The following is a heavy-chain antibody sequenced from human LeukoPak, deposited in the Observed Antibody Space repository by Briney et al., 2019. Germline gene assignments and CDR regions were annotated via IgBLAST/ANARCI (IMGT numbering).Heavy chain of an antibody. J-gene: IGHJ4*02. Sequence: GRSLRLSCAASGFTFSSSEMNWVRQAPGKGLEWVSYISSSGSTIYYSDSLKGRFTISRDNAKNSLYLQMNSLRAEDTAVYYCASSSWSRPFDYWGQGTLVTVSS. D-gene: IGHD6-13*01. CDR1: GFTFSSSE. CDR3: ASSSWSRPFDY. V-gene: IGHV3-48*03. CDR2: ISSSGSTI.